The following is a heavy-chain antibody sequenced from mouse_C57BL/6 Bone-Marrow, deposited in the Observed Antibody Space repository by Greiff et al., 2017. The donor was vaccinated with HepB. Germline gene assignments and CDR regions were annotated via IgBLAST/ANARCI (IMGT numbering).Heavy chain of an antibody. J-gene: IGHJ1*03. D-gene: IGHD1-1*01. Sequence: VQLQQSGPELVKPGASVKMSCKASGYTFTDYNMHWVKQSHGKSLEWIGYINPNNGGTSYNQKFKGKATLTVNKSSSTAYMELRSLTSEDSAVYYCARVTTVVNWYFDVWGTGTTVTVSS. CDR3: ARVTTVVNWYFDV. CDR1: GYTFTDYN. CDR2: INPNNGGT. V-gene: IGHV1-22*01.